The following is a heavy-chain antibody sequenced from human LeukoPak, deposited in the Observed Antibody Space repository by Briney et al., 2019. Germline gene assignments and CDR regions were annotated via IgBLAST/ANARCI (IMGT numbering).Heavy chain of an antibody. CDR1: GGTFSSYA. CDR2: IIRICGTA. D-gene: IGHD2-8*01. CDR3: ARASTYCTNSVCYNSEGPPFDY. V-gene: IGHV1-69*01. J-gene: IGHJ4*02. Sequence: SVKVSCEASGGTFSSYAISWVRQAPGQGLEWMGGIIRICGTANYAQKFQGRVTITADESTSTAYMELSSLRSEDTAVYYCARASTYCTNSVCYNSEGPPFDYWGQGTLVTVSS.